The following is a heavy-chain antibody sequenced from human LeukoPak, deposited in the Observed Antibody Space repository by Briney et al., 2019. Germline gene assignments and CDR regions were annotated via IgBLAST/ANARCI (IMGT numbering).Heavy chain of an antibody. V-gene: IGHV3-53*01. J-gene: IGHJ2*01. D-gene: IGHD2-2*01. CDR1: GFTVSSNY. CDR3: ARVPIVVVPAALAWYFDL. Sequence: GGSLRLSCAASGFTVSSNYMSWVRQAPGKGLEWVSVIYSGGSTYYADSVKGRFTISRDNSKNTLYLQMNSLRAEDTAVYYCARVPIVVVPAALAWYFDLWGRGTLVTVSS. CDR2: IYSGGST.